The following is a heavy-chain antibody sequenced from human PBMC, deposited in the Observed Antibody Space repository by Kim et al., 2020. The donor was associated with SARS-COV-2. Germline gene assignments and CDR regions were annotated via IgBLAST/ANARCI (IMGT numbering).Heavy chain of an antibody. CDR3: AKDMTVTGAGYMDV. D-gene: IGHD4-17*01. Sequence: ADSVKGRFAISRDNAKNSLYLQMNSLRAEDTALYYCAKDMTVTGAGYMDVWGKGTTVTVSS. V-gene: IGHV3-9*01. J-gene: IGHJ6*03.